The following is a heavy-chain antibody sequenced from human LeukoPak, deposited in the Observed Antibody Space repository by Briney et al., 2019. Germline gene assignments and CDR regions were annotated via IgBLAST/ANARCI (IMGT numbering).Heavy chain of an antibody. CDR1: GFTFSYFG. CDR2: ISGSGGKT. D-gene: IGHD3-22*01. CDR3: AKVHYYDTSGYHYEMAFDI. Sequence: GGSLRLSCVVSGFTFSYFGMSWVRQAPGKGLEGVSAISGSGGKTYYADSVKGRFTISRDNSKNTLSLQMNSLRAEDTAVYYCAKVHYYDTSGYHYEMAFDIWGQGTMVTVSS. J-gene: IGHJ3*02. V-gene: IGHV3-23*01.